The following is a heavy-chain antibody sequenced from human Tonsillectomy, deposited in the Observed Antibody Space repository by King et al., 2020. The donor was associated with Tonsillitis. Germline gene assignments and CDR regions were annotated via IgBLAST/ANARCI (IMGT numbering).Heavy chain of an antibody. Sequence: FTLKESGPVLVKPPETLTLTCTVSGFSLNNARMGVSWIRQPPGKALEWLAHIFSNDEKSYYTSLKSSLTISKDTSKSQVVLTMTNMDPVDTATYYCARSVEMATKCFDYWGQGTLVTVSS. D-gene: IGHD5-24*01. V-gene: IGHV2-26*01. CDR1: GFSLNNARMG. CDR2: IFSNDEK. CDR3: ARSVEMATKCFDY. J-gene: IGHJ4*02.